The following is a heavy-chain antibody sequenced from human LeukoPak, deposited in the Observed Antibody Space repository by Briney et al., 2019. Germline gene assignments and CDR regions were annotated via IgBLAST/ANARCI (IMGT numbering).Heavy chain of an antibody. Sequence: PGGPLRLSCAASGFTFSSYAMHWVRQAPGKGLEWVSGISWNSGSIGYADSVKGRFAISRDNAKNSLYLQMNSLRAEDTALYYCAKDTYYYGSGSSNFDYWGQGTLVTVSS. CDR3: AKDTYYYGSGSSNFDY. V-gene: IGHV3-9*01. CDR1: GFTFSSYA. CDR2: ISWNSGSI. D-gene: IGHD3-10*01. J-gene: IGHJ4*02.